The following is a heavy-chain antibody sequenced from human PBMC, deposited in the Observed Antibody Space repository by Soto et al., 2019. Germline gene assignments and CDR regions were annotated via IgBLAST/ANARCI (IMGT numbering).Heavy chain of an antibody. D-gene: IGHD2-15*01. J-gene: IGHJ6*03. Sequence: SETLSLTCAVYGGSFSGYYWSWIRQPPGKGLEWIGEINHSGSTNYNPSLKSRVTISVDTSKSQFSLRLSSVTAADTAVYYCARGRYCSGGSCSYFYYMDVWGKGTTVTVSS. CDR3: ARGRYCSGGSCSYFYYMDV. CDR2: INHSGST. V-gene: IGHV4-34*01. CDR1: GGSFSGYY.